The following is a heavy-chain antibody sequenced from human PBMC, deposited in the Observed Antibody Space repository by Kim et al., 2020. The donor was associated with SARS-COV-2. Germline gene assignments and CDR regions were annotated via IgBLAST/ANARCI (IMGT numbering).Heavy chain of an antibody. CDR2: IYYSGRT. V-gene: IGHV4-30-4*01. CDR3: ARDETVIRGGTLVGDRMDV. J-gene: IGHJ6*02. Sequence: SETLSLTCTVSGGSISSGDYYWSWIRQPPGKGLEWIGYIYYSGRTYYNPSLKSRVIISVDTSKNQFSLRLSSVTAADTAVYYCARDETVIRGGTLVGDRMDVWGQGTTVTVSS. D-gene: IGHD3-10*01. CDR1: GGSISSGDYY.